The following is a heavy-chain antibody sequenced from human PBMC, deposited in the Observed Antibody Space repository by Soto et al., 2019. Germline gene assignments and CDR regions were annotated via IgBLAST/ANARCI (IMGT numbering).Heavy chain of an antibody. V-gene: IGHV4-59*01. CDR1: GGSISSYY. Sequence: QVQLQESGPGLVKPSETLSLTCTVSGGSISSYYWSWIRQPPGKGLEWIGYISYSGSTNYNSSLKSRVNISVDTAKNQFSLKPSSVTAADTAVYYCAREGVTPSYYYYYGMDVWGQGTTVTVSS. J-gene: IGHJ6*02. CDR3: AREGVTPSYYYYYGMDV. D-gene: IGHD5-18*01. CDR2: ISYSGST.